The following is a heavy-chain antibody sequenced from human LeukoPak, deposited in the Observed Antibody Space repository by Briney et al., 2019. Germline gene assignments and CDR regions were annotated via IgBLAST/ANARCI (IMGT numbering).Heavy chain of an antibody. CDR2: ISSSGSTI. J-gene: IGHJ4*02. Sequence: GGSLRLSCAASGFTFSDYYMSWIRQAPGKGLEWVSYISSSGSTIYYADSVKGRFTISRDNAKNSLYLQMNSLRAEDTAVYYCARDTTIFGVVLPGDYWGQGTLVTVSS. D-gene: IGHD3-3*01. CDR3: ARDTTIFGVVLPGDY. CDR1: GFTFSDYY. V-gene: IGHV3-11*04.